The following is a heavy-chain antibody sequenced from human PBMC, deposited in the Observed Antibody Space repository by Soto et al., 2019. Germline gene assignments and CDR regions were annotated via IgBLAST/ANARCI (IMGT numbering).Heavy chain of an antibody. CDR2: IKQDGSEK. V-gene: IGHV3-7*05. CDR3: ARGGYCSGGSCYDWFDP. CDR1: GFSFSSYW. Sequence: GGSLRLSCAASGFSFSSYWMTWVRQAPGKGLEWVANIKQDGSEKYYVDSVKGRFTISRDNAKNSLYLQMKGLRAEDTAVYYCARGGYCSGGSCYDWFDPWGQGTLVTVSS. D-gene: IGHD2-15*01. J-gene: IGHJ5*02.